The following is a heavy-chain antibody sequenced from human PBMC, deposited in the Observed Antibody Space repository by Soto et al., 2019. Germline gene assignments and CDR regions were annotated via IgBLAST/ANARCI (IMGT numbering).Heavy chain of an antibody. CDR1: GGFYRGYY. CDR2: INHSGST. Sequence: SVTRSLTCAVYGGFYRGYYRSSIHQPPGKGLEWIGEINHSGSTNYNPSLKSRVTISVDTSKKQFSLKLSSVTAADTAVYYCARVDRVWSGNYFVYWGQGTLVTVSS. CDR3: ARVDRVWSGNYFVY. J-gene: IGHJ4*02. V-gene: IGHV4-34*01. D-gene: IGHD3-3*01.